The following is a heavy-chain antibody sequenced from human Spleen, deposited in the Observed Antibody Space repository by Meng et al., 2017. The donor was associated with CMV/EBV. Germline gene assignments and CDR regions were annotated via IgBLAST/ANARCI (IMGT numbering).Heavy chain of an antibody. D-gene: IGHD1-26*01. CDR3: ARDPSGSYPMDYYFDY. CDR1: GGTFSSYT. J-gene: IGHJ4*02. CDR2: IIPILGIA. Sequence: SVKVSCKASGGTFSSYTISWVRQAPGQGLEWMGRIIPILGIANYAQKFQGRVTITADKSTSTAYMELSSLRSEDTAVYYCARDPSGSYPMDYYFDYWGQGTLVTVSS. V-gene: IGHV1-69*04.